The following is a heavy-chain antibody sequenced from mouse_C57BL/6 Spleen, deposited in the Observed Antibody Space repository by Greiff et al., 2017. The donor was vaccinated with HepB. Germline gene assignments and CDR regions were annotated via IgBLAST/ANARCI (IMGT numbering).Heavy chain of an antibody. CDR3: ASYYGSNFDY. V-gene: IGHV3-6*01. CDR2: ISYDGSN. CDR1: GYSITSGYY. Sequence: EVQRVESGPGLVKPSQSLSLTCSVTGYSITSGYYWNWIRQFPGNKLEWMGYISYDGSNNYNPSLKNRISITRDTSKNQFFLKLNSVTTEDTATYYCASYYGSNFDYWGQGTTLTVSS. J-gene: IGHJ2*01. D-gene: IGHD1-1*01.